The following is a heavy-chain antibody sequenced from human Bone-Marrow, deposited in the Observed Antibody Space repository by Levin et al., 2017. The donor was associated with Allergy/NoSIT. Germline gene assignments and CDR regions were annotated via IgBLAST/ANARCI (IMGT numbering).Heavy chain of an antibody. V-gene: IGHV3-74*03. J-gene: IGHJ4*02. CDR2: ISNDGRAT. CDR3: ATVPFGSGAFHS. D-gene: IGHD3-10*01. Sequence: PGGSLRLSCAVSTSTFINSWMHWVRQTPGKGLEWVSRISNDGRATTYADSVKGRFTISRDDAQSTVYLQMSSLTAEDTAVYYCATVPFGSGAFHSWGQGTLVTVSS. CDR1: TSTFINSW.